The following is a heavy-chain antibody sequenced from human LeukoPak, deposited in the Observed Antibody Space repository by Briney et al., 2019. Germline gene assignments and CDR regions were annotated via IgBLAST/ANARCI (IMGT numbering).Heavy chain of an antibody. CDR1: GGSISSYY. CDR3: ASNLHYGDYVV. Sequence: PSETLSLTCTVSGGSISSYYWSWIRQPPGKGLEWIGYIYYSGSTNYKPSLKSRVTISVDTSKNQFSLKLSSVTAADTAIYYCASNLHYGDYVVWGRGTLVTVSS. J-gene: IGHJ2*01. V-gene: IGHV4-59*08. CDR2: IYYSGST. D-gene: IGHD4-17*01.